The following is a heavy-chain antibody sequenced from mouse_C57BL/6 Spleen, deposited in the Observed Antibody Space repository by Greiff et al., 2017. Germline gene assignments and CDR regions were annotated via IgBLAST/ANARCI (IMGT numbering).Heavy chain of an antibody. J-gene: IGHJ3*01. CDR2: ISSGGSYT. V-gene: IGHV5-6*01. Sequence: EVKLMESGGDLVKPGGSLKLSCAASGFTFSSYGMSWVRQTPDKRLEWVATISSGGSYTYYPDSVRERFTISRDNAKNTLYLQMSSLKSEDTAMYYCATDGYPSGFAYWGQGTLVTVSA. D-gene: IGHD2-3*01. CDR1: GFTFSSYG. CDR3: ATDGYPSGFAY.